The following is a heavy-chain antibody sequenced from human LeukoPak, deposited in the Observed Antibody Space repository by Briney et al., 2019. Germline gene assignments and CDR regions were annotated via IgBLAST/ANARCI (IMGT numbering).Heavy chain of an antibody. J-gene: IGHJ6*02. V-gene: IGHV4-59*01. CDR2: IYYSGST. Sequence: SETLSLTCTVSGGSISSYYWSWIRQPPGKGLEWIGYIYYSGSTNYNPSLKSRVTISVDTSKNQFSLKLSSVTAADTAVYYCARAVGATARYYYYYCMDVWGQGTTVTVSS. CDR3: ARAVGATARYYYYYCMDV. CDR1: GGSISSYY. D-gene: IGHD1-26*01.